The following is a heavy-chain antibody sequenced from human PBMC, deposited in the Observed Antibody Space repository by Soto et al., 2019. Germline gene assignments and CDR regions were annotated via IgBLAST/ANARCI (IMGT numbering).Heavy chain of an antibody. D-gene: IGHD3-10*01. Sequence: QVQLVQSGTAVKKPGASVRVSCKASGYTFTNYGISWVRQAPGQGLEWMGWISTAHSDIGYAQKFQGRVTMTTDTSTNTAYLEVRNLRSDDTSVYYCARDLAYIREYWGQGTLVTVSS. V-gene: IGHV1-18*04. CDR3: ARDLAYIREY. CDR1: GYTFTNYG. CDR2: ISTAHSDI. J-gene: IGHJ4*02.